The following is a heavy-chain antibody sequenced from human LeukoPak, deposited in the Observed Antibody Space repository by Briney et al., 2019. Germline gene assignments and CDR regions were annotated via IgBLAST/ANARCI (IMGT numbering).Heavy chain of an antibody. CDR2: INSDGSRT. CDR1: GFTLSSYW. CDR3: ARDFGPYGMDV. Sequence: GGSLRLSCAASGFTLSSYWMHWVRQAPGKGLVWVSRINSDGSRTYYADSVKGRFTISRDNAKNTSYLQMNSLRAEDTAVYYCARDFGPYGMDVWGQGTTVTVSS. V-gene: IGHV3-74*01. J-gene: IGHJ6*02. D-gene: IGHD3-16*01.